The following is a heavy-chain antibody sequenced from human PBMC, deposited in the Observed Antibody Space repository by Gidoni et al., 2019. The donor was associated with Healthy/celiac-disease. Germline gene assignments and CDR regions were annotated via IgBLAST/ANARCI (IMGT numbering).Heavy chain of an antibody. CDR1: GGSISSSSYY. Sequence: QLQLQESGPGLVKPSETLSPTCTVSGGSISSSSYYWGWSRQPPGKGLEWFGSIYYSGSTYYNPSLKSRVTISVDTSKNQFSLKLSSVTAADTAVYYCARQDLTTGVGFDPWGQGTLVTVSS. CDR2: IYYSGST. V-gene: IGHV4-39*01. CDR3: ARQDLTTGVGFDP. D-gene: IGHD3-22*01. J-gene: IGHJ5*02.